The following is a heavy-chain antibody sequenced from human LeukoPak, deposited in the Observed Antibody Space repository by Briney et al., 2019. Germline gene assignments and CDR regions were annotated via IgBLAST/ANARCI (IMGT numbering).Heavy chain of an antibody. D-gene: IGHD5-18*01. J-gene: IGHJ4*02. CDR2: IWYDGSNK. Sequence: GRSLRLSCAASGFTFSSYGMHWVRQAPGKGLEWVAVIWYDGSNKYYADSVKGRFTISRDNSKNTLYLQMTSLRAEDTAVYYCARDGTAMVLDYWGQGTLVTVSS. CDR3: ARDGTAMVLDY. CDR1: GFTFSSYG. V-gene: IGHV3-33*01.